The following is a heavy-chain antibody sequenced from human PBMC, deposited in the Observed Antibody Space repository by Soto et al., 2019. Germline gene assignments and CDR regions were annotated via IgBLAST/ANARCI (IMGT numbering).Heavy chain of an antibody. V-gene: IGHV4-59*01. D-gene: IGHD1-26*01. CDR2: IYHSGRS. CDR1: INNYY. J-gene: IGHJ5*02. Sequence: INNYYWSWIRQTPGKGLEWIANIYHSGRSNYNPSLKSRVIISVDTPNNQFSLTLTSVTAADTAVYYCAKGGLPGRGDWFDPWGQGTPVTVSS. CDR3: AKGGLPGRGDWFDP.